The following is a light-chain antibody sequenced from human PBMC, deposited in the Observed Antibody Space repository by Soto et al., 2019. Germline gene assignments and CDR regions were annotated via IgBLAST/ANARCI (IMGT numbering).Light chain of an antibody. CDR3: QQSYSTPYT. V-gene: IGKV1-39*01. CDR2: DAS. CDR1: QSISNS. Sequence: DIQMTQSPSSLSASVGDRVTITCRASQSISNSLNWYQQKPGTAPKALIFDASGLQSGVPSRFSGGGSGGDFTLTINSLQPEDFATYYCQQSYSTPYTFGQGTKLEIK. J-gene: IGKJ2*01.